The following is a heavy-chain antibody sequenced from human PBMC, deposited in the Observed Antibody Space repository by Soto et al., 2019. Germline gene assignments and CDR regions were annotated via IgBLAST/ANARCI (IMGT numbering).Heavy chain of an antibody. CDR2: IYWDDDK. J-gene: IGHJ3*02. D-gene: IGHD5-18*01. Sequence: QITLKESGPPLVKPTETLTLTCTFSGFSLSARGEGVGWIRQPPGKALEWLAIIYWDDDKRYSPSLRTTFTITNDTSKNPLVLTMTNMDPVDTATYFCAHRPFNSAWHDAYAIWGPGTMVTVSS. CDR3: AHRPFNSAWHDAYAI. V-gene: IGHV2-5*02. CDR1: GFSLSARGEG.